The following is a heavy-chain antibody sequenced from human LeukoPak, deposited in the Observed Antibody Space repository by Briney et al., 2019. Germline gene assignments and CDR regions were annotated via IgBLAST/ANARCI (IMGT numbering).Heavy chain of an antibody. CDR1: GFTFDDYA. V-gene: IGHV3-9*01. Sequence: GRSLRLSCAASGFTFDDYAMPWVRQAPGKGLEWVSGISWNSGSIGYADSVKGRFTISRDNAKNSLYLQMNSLRAEDTALYYCAKAKDYYDSSGYYYSYFDYWGQGTLVTVSS. CDR3: AKAKDYYDSSGYYYSYFDY. J-gene: IGHJ4*02. CDR2: ISWNSGSI. D-gene: IGHD3-22*01.